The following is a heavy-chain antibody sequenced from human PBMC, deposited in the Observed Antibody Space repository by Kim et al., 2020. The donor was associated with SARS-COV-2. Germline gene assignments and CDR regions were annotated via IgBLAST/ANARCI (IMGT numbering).Heavy chain of an antibody. CDR1: GFTFSSYG. CDR2: ISYDGSNK. J-gene: IGHJ6*02. Sequence: GGSLRLSCAASGFTFSSYGMHWVRQAPGKGLEWVAVISYDGSNKYYADSVKGRFTISRDNSKNTLYLQMNSLRAEDTAVYYCAKERDEMGGYYYYGMDVWGQGTTVTVSS. V-gene: IGHV3-30*18. CDR3: AKERDEMGGYYYYGMDV. D-gene: IGHD3-16*01.